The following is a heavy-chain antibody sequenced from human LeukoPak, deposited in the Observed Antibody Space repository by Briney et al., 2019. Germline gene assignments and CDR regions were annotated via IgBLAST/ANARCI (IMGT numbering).Heavy chain of an antibody. CDR3: ARDLVTVTKGFDI. CDR1: GGSFSGYY. Sequence: SETLSLTCAVYGGSFSGYYWSWIRQPPGKGLEWIGYISYIGSTNYNPSLKSRVTISIDTSRNQFSLRLSSVTAADTAVYYCARDLVTVTKGFDIWGQGTMVSVSS. V-gene: IGHV4-59*01. CDR2: ISYIGST. J-gene: IGHJ3*02. D-gene: IGHD4-17*01.